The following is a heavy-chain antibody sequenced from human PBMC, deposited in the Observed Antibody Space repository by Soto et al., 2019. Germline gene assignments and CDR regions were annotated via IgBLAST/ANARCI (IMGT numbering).Heavy chain of an antibody. CDR1: GGSVSSGSYY. CDR3: ARTYYDFWSGSQRGPFDY. J-gene: IGHJ4*02. D-gene: IGHD3-3*01. CDR2: IYYSGST. V-gene: IGHV4-61*01. Sequence: LSLTCTVSGGSVSSGSYYWSWIRQPPGKGLEWIGYIYYSGSTNYNPSLKSRVTISVDTSKNQFSLKLSSVTAADTAVYYCARTYYDFWSGSQRGPFDYWGQGTLVTVSS.